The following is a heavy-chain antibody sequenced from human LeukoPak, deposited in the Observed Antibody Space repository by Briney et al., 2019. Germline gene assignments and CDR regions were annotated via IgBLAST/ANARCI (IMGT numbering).Heavy chain of an antibody. CDR3: ARGTLYYYDSSGYIL. CDR2: INTNTGNP. CDR1: GYTFTSYD. D-gene: IGHD3-22*01. Sequence: VASVKVSCKASGYTFTSYDINWVRQATGQGLEWMGWINTNTGNPTYAQGFTGRFAFSLDTSVSTAYLQISSLKAEDTAVYYCARGTLYYYDSSGYILWGQGTLVTVSS. V-gene: IGHV7-4-1*02. J-gene: IGHJ4*02.